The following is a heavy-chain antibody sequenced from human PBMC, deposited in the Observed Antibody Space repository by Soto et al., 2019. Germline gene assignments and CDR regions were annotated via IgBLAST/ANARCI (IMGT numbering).Heavy chain of an antibody. CDR2: ISSSGSTI. CDR1: GFTFSSYE. J-gene: IGHJ6*02. CDR3: ARDSRMYYYDSSGYNPTYYYYGMDV. V-gene: IGHV3-48*03. D-gene: IGHD3-22*01. Sequence: PGGSLRLSCAASGFTFSSYEMNWVRQAPGKGLEWVSYISSSGSTIYYADSVKGRFTISRDNAKNSLYLQMNSLRAEDTAVYYCARDSRMYYYDSSGYNPTYYYYGMDVWGQGTTVTVSS.